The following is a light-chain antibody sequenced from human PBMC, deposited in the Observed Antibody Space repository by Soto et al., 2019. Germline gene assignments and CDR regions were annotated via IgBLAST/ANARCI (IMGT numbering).Light chain of an antibody. CDR2: GAF. CDR3: QQYRASPPSWT. Sequence: EIVLTQSPGTLSLSPGERANLSCRSSQSITSGYLAWYQQKPGQAPRLLIYGAFNRATGIPDRFSGSGSGADFTLTISRLEPEDFGVYYCQQYRASPPSWTFGQGTKVEIK. J-gene: IGKJ1*01. V-gene: IGKV3-20*01. CDR1: QSITSGY.